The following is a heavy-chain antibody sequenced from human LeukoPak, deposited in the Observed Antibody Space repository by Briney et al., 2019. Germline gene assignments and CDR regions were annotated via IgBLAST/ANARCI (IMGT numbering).Heavy chain of an antibody. CDR2: INVEGNYI. V-gene: IGHV3-74*01. CDR3: ARGLTGPYDH. Sequence: TGGSLRLSCAASGFTVSRYWMHWVRQAPGKGLVWVARINVEGNYIDYAESVKGRFTISRDSAMNTLYLQMNGVRAEDTAVYSCARGLTGPYDHWGQGTLVTVSS. CDR1: GFTVSRYW. D-gene: IGHD3-22*01. J-gene: IGHJ4*02.